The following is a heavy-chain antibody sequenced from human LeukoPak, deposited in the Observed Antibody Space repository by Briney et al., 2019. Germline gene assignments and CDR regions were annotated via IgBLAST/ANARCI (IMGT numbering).Heavy chain of an antibody. D-gene: IGHD1-1*01. V-gene: IGHV4-39*01. Sequence: PSETLSLTCTVSGDSLSSSSYYWGWIRQPPGKGLEWIGSIYYSGSTYYNPSLKSRVTISVDTSENQFSLKLSSVTAADTAVYYCARLVRPQRLSEWYFDLWGRGTLVTVSS. J-gene: IGHJ2*01. CDR1: GDSLSSSSYY. CDR2: IYYSGST. CDR3: ARLVRPQRLSEWYFDL.